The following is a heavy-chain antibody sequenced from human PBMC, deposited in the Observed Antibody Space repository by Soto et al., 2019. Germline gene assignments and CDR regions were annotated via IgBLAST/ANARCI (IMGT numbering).Heavy chain of an antibody. Sequence: QVQLQESGPGLVKPSQTLSLTCTVSGGSISSGGYYWSWIRQHPGKGLQWIGYIYYSGSTYYNPSLASRVPISVDTSKHQCAPTLCSVPAPDAAVYYCARFRSVASRFDYWVQGTLVTVSS. CDR2: IYYSGST. V-gene: IGHV4-31*03. CDR1: GGSISSGGYY. D-gene: IGHD6-6*01. J-gene: IGHJ4*02. CDR3: ARFRSVASRFDY.